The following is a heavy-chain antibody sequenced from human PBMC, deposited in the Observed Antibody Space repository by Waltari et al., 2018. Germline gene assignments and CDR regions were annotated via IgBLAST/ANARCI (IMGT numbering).Heavy chain of an antibody. Sequence: QMKLVESGGGVVQPGGSRTLSLAASGLPFSGYNMYWVRQAPGKGLEWVTLISNDGSSIHYADSVKARFFISRDNSKNALYLQLNSLRTDDTAVYYCARGDYGMDVWGQGTTVTVSS. CDR3: ARGDYGMDV. V-gene: IGHV3-30*04. CDR1: GLPFSGYN. CDR2: ISNDGSSI. J-gene: IGHJ6*02.